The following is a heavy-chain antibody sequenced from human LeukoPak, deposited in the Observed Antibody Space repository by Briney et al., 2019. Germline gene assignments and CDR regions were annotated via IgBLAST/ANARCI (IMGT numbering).Heavy chain of an antibody. J-gene: IGHJ6*02. CDR3: AIGYSPNYYYYGMDV. CDR1: GYTFTSYA. V-gene: IGHV7-4-1*02. D-gene: IGHD3-22*01. Sequence: GSVKVSCKASGYTFTSYAMNWVRQAPGQGLEWMGWINTNTGNPTYAQGFTGRFVFSLDTSVSTAYLQISSLKAEDTAVYYCAIGYSPNYYYYGMDVWGQGTTVTVSS. CDR2: INTNTGNP.